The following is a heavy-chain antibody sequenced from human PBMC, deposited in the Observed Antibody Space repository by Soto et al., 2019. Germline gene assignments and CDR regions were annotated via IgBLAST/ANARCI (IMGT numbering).Heavy chain of an antibody. V-gene: IGHV1-69*13. J-gene: IGHJ6*02. CDR1: GGTFSSYA. D-gene: IGHD3-3*01. CDR2: IIPIFGTA. Sequence: GASVMVSCKASGGTFSSYAISWVRQAPGQGLEWMGGIIPIFGTANYAQKFQGRVTITADESTSTAYMELSSLRSEDTAVYYCARGERFLEWLFPARDYYYYGMDVWGQGTTVTVSS. CDR3: ARGERFLEWLFPARDYYYYGMDV.